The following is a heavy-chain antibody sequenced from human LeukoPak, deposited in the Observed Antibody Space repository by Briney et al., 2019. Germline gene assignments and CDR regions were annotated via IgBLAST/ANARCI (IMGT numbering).Heavy chain of an antibody. J-gene: IGHJ4*02. CDR1: GGSFSAYY. CDR2: INHSGST. CDR3: AREGWGHYYGY. Sequence: SETLSLTCAVYGGSFSAYYWSWIRQPPGKGLEWIGEINHSGSTYYNPSLKSRVTISVDTSKNQFSLKLSSVTAADTAVYYCAREGWGHYYGYWGQGTLVTVSS. V-gene: IGHV4-34*01. D-gene: IGHD1-26*01.